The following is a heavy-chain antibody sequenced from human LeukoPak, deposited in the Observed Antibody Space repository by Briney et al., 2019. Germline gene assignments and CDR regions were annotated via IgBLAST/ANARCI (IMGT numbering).Heavy chain of an antibody. V-gene: IGHV3-23*01. Sequence: GGSLRLSCAASGLTFSDYSMTWVRQSPGKGLFWVSGISAGGGSTYYADSVKGRFTVSRDNSRNTLYLQMNSLRAEDTAVYYCAKDAAGPEYWGQGTLVTVSS. CDR1: GLTFSDYS. CDR2: ISAGGGST. J-gene: IGHJ4*02. CDR3: AKDAAGPEY. D-gene: IGHD6-13*01.